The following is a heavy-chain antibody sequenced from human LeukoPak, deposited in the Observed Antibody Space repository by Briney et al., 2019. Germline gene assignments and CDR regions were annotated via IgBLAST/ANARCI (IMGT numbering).Heavy chain of an antibody. D-gene: IGHD3-10*01. CDR2: IKSKTDGGTT. Sequence: GGSLRLSCAASGFTFSNAWMSWVRQAPGKGLEWVGRIKSKTDGGTTDYAAPVKGRFTISRDDSKNTRYVQMNSLKTEDTAVYYCTTGPYDYGSGTYYHWGQGTLVTVSS. CDR1: GFTFSNAW. V-gene: IGHV3-15*01. CDR3: TTGPYDYGSGTYYH. J-gene: IGHJ4*02.